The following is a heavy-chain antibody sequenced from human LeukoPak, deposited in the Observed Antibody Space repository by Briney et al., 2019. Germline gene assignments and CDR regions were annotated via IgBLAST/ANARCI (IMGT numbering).Heavy chain of an antibody. CDR1: GATFSSYA. V-gene: IGHV1-69*05. CDR3: AVDYYDSSGYYYFRGFDP. Sequence: ASVKVSCKASGATFSSYAISWVRQAPGQGLEWVGGIIPVFGTPNYAQKFQGRVTITTDESTSTAYMELSSLRSEDTAVYYCAVDYYDSSGYYYFRGFDPWGQGTLVTVSS. D-gene: IGHD3-22*01. CDR2: IIPVFGTP. J-gene: IGHJ5*02.